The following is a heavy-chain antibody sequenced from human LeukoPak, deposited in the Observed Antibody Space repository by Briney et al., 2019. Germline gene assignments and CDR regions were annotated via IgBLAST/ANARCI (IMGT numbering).Heavy chain of an antibody. CDR3: ERGSSPPHYYDSSGYYPPSNWFDP. D-gene: IGHD3-22*01. V-gene: IGHV4-34*01. Sequence: SETLSLTCAVYGGSFSGYYWSWIRQPPGKGLEWIGEINHSGSTNYNPSLKSRVTISVDTSKNQFSPKLSSVTAADTAVYYCERGSSPPHYYDSSGYYPPSNWFDPWGQGTLVTVSS. CDR2: INHSGST. J-gene: IGHJ5*02. CDR1: GGSFSGYY.